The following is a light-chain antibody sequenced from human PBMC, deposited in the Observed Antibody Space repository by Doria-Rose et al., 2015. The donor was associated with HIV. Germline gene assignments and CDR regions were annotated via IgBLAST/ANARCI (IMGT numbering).Light chain of an antibody. CDR1: QRVKSSY. CDR2: DAS. CDR3: QQYGTSRGT. Sequence: GLTQPPGTLSLSPGERATLSCGASQRVKSSYLAWYQQKPGQAPRLLIYDASTRATGIPDRFSGSGSGTDFTLTISRLEPEDVAVYYCQQYGTSRGTFGQGTRLEIK. V-gene: IGKV3-20*01. J-gene: IGKJ5*01.